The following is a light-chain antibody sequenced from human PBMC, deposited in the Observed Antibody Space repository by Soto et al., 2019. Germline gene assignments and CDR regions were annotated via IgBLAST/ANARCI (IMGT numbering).Light chain of an antibody. CDR2: KAS. CDR1: QSISSW. V-gene: IGKV1-5*03. CDR3: QQYNSYSPLT. Sequence: DIQMTQSPSTLSTSVGDRVTITCRASQSISSWLAWYQQKPGKAPKLLIYKASSLESGVPSRFIVSGSWTEFSLTISSLQPDDFATYYCQQYNSYSPLTFGGGTKVEIK. J-gene: IGKJ4*01.